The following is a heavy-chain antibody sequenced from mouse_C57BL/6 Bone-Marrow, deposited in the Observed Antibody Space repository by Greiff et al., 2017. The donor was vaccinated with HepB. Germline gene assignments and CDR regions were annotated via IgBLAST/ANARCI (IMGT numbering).Heavy chain of an antibody. CDR3: ALLLGAY. J-gene: IGHJ3*01. V-gene: IGHV5-17*01. D-gene: IGHD1-1*01. Sequence: EVQLVESGGGLVKPGGSLKLSCAASGFTFSDYGMHWVRQAPEQGLEWVAYISSGSSTIYYADTVKGRFTISRDNAKNTLFLQMTSLRSEDTAMYYCALLLGAYWGQGTLVTVSA. CDR2: ISSGSSTI. CDR1: GFTFSDYG.